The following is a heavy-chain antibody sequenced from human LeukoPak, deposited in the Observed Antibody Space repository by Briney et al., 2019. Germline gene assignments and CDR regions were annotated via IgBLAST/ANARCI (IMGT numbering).Heavy chain of an antibody. V-gene: IGHV3-48*01. CDR3: ARSGSYRLDY. J-gene: IGHJ4*02. Sequence: GGSLRLSCAASGFTFSSYNMNWVRQAPGMGLEWVSYISSSSSTIYYADSVKGRFTISRDNAKNSLYLQMNSLRAEDTAVYYCARSGSYRLDYWGQGTLVAVSS. CDR1: GFTFSSYN. CDR2: ISSSSSTI. D-gene: IGHD1-26*01.